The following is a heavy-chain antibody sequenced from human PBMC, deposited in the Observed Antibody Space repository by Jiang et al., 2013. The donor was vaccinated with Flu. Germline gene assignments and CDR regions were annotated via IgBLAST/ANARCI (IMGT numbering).Heavy chain of an antibody. CDR3: AKDNWAQVGIDGFDV. CDR2: INQDASEK. V-gene: IGHV3-7*01. J-gene: IGHJ3*01. Sequence: VQLLESGGDLVQPGGSLRLSCAASGFTFSKYWMTWVRQAPGKGLEWVADINQDASEKRYVESVKGRFTISRDNAKNSLHLQMSSLSAEDTALYYCAKDNWAQVGIDGFDVWGRGTMVTVSS. D-gene: IGHD7-27*01. CDR1: GFTFSKYW.